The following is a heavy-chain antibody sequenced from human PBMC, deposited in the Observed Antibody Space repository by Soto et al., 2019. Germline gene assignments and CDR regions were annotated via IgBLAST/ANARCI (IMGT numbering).Heavy chain of an antibody. CDR1: GYTFTSYG. CDR3: ARDIGYYGSGHLAFDI. Sequence: ASVKVSCKASGYTFTSYGISWVRQAPGQGLEWMGWISAYNGNTNYAQKLQGRVTMTTDTSTSTAYMELRSLRSDDTAVYYCARDIGYYGSGHLAFDIWGQGTMVTVSS. D-gene: IGHD3-10*01. CDR2: ISAYNGNT. V-gene: IGHV1-18*01. J-gene: IGHJ3*02.